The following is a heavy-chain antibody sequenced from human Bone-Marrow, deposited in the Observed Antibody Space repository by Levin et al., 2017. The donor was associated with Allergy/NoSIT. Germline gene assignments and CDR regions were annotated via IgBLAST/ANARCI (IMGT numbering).Heavy chain of an antibody. V-gene: IGHV1-2*02. J-gene: IGHJ4*02. CDR1: GYTFTGYY. CDR2: LPPPLFVP. D-gene: IGHD2-2*02. Sequence: SCKASGYTFTGYYMHWVRQAPGPFLFFLFFLPPPLFVPPSSPPFQGRVTMTRDTSISTAYMELSRLRSDDTAVYYCARDYQLLYYYWGQGTLVTVSS. CDR3: ARDYQLLYYY.